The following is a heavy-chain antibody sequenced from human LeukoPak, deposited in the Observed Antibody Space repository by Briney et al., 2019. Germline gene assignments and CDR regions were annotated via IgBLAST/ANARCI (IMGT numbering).Heavy chain of an antibody. CDR1: GFTFSSYG. Sequence: GGSLRLSCAASGFTFSSYGMHRVRQAPGKGLEWVAVISYDGSNKYYADSVKGRFTISRDNSKNTLYLQMNSLRAEDTAVYYCAKDVSSSWYSAFDYWGQGTLVTVSS. CDR2: ISYDGSNK. J-gene: IGHJ4*02. D-gene: IGHD6-13*01. CDR3: AKDVSSSWYSAFDY. V-gene: IGHV3-30*18.